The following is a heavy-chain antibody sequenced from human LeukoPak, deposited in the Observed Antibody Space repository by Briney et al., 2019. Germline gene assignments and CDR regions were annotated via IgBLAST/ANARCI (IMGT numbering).Heavy chain of an antibody. CDR1: RFTFSTFT. V-gene: IGHV3-23*01. J-gene: IGHJ4*02. CDR2: ISYSGDGT. CDR3: VDVGSGSNCFEW. D-gene: IGHD3-10*01. Sequence: PRGSPRVSCAAPRFTFSTFTVCWVRQALGERLGCVSGISYSGDGTHYADSVRGRFTISRDNFKSTLYMQMNNLRAEKTAVCFTVDVGSGSNCFEWWGQGALVTVSS.